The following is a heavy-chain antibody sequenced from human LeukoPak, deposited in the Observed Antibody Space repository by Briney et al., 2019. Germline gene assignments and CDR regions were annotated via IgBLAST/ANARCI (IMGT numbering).Heavy chain of an antibody. CDR1: GFTFSNFG. CDR3: AKDFVVVPGNVNYFDY. V-gene: IGHV3-23*01. D-gene: IGHD2-21*02. CDR2: ISGSGGST. J-gene: IGHJ4*02. Sequence: GGSLRLSCAASGFTFSNFGMSWVRQAPGKGLEWVSVISGSGGSTYYADSVKGRFTISRDNSKDTLYVQMKSLRAEDTAVYYCAKDFVVVPGNVNYFDYWGQGTLVTVSS.